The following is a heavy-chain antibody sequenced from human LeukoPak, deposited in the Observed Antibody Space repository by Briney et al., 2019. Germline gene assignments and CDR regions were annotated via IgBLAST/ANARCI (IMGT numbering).Heavy chain of an antibody. Sequence: RPGGFLRLSCAASGFSFSTYGMHWVRQAPGKGLEWVASVRNDGTNKYYADSVKGRYTISRDNSKNTLYLQMNSLRAEDTALYYCSFSWGYHTGPGGAFDIWGQGTMVTVSS. CDR3: SFSWGYHTGPGGAFDI. D-gene: IGHD3-16*01. CDR1: GFSFSTYG. J-gene: IGHJ3*02. V-gene: IGHV3-30*02. CDR2: VRNDGTNK.